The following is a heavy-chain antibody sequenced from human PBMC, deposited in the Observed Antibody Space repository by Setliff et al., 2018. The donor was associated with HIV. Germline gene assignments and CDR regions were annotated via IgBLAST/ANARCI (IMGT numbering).Heavy chain of an antibody. CDR3: AREAYSYGYVLPATRFGYYFDS. CDR1: GYTFTNFA. V-gene: IGHV1-3*04. J-gene: IGHJ4*02. D-gene: IGHD5-18*01. CDR2: IDTINGNT. Sequence: GASVKVSCKASGYTFTNFAMYWVRQAPGQRPEWMGWIDTINGNTKYSQKFQGRVSITRDTSASTIYMELNSLRSEDTALYYCAREAYSYGYVLPATRFGYYFDSWGQGTLVTVSS.